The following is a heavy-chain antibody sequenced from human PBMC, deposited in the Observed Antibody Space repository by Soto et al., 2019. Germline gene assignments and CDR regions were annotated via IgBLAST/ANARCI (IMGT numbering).Heavy chain of an antibody. CDR1: GGTFSSYA. J-gene: IGHJ4*02. D-gene: IGHD3-3*01. V-gene: IGHV1-69*01. CDR2: IIPIFGTA. CDR3: ARDLGDYDSYYFDY. Sequence: QVQLVQSGAEVKKPGSSVKVSCKASGGTFSSYAISWVRQAPGQGLEWMGGIIPIFGTANYSQKFQGRVTITADESTSTAYMELSSLRSEDTAVYYCARDLGDYDSYYFDYWGQGTLVTVSS.